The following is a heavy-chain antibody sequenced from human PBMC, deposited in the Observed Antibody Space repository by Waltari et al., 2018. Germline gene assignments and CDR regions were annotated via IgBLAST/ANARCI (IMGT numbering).Heavy chain of an antibody. Sequence: QVQLQQWGAGLLKPSETLPLTRPVYGGSFSGYYLSWLRPHPGKGLEWIGERNHSGSTNYNPSLKSRVTISVDTSKNQFSLKLSSVTAADTAVYYCARGFVSDWFDPWGQGTLVTVSS. CDR1: GGSFSGYY. V-gene: IGHV4-34*01. CDR3: ARGFVSDWFDP. D-gene: IGHD2-15*01. J-gene: IGHJ5*02. CDR2: RNHSGST.